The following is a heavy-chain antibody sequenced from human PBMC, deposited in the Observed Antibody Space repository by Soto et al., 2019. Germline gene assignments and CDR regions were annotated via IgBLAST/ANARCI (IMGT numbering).Heavy chain of an antibody. CDR3: ASNLYYYDSSAPPSGFDP. CDR2: ISGSGGST. D-gene: IGHD3-22*01. Sequence: GGSLRLSCAASGFTFSSYAMSWVRQAPGKGLEWVSAISGSGGSTYYADSVKGRFTISRDNSKNTLYLQMNSLRAEDTAVYYCASNLYYYDSSAPPSGFDPWGQGTLVTVSS. J-gene: IGHJ5*02. CDR1: GFTFSSYA. V-gene: IGHV3-23*01.